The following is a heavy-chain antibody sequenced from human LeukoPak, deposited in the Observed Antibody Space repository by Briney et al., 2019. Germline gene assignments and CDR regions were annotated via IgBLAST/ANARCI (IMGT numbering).Heavy chain of an antibody. CDR2: INHSGST. J-gene: IGHJ3*02. V-gene: IGHV4-34*01. Sequence: SETLSLTCAVYGGSFSGYHWSWIRQPPGKGLEWIGEINHSGSTNYNPSLKSRLTISVDTSKNQFSLKLSSVTAADTAVYYCARRRTYYDSSGYSSDAFDIWGQGTMVTVSS. CDR3: ARRRTYYDSSGYSSDAFDI. D-gene: IGHD3-22*01. CDR1: GGSFSGYH.